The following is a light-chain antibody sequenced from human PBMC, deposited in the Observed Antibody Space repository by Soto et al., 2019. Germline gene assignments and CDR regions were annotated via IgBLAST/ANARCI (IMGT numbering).Light chain of an antibody. V-gene: IGLV2-14*01. CDR2: DVT. CDR1: SSDVGGYNY. CDR3: SSYTSSITLV. J-gene: IGLJ3*02. Sequence: QSVLTQPASVSGSPGQSITISCTGTSSDVGGYNYVSWYQQHPGKAPKLLIYDVTNRPSGVSYRFSGSKSGNTASLTISGLQAEDEADYYCSSYTSSITLVFGGGTKVTVL.